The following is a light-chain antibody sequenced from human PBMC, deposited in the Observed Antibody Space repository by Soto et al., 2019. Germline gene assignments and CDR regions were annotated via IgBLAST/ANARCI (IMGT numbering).Light chain of an antibody. CDR3: THDLHTTVT. V-gene: IGKV2-28*01. CDR2: LGS. Sequence: DIVMTQSPLSLLVTPGETSSISCRSRQSLLHGTGYNYLDWYLQKPGQSPQLLIQLGSTRASWATERLSVRGSGTDFTLKISSVEAASVGVYYCTHDLHTTVTFGPETKVDI. J-gene: IGKJ3*01. CDR1: QSLLHGTGYNY.